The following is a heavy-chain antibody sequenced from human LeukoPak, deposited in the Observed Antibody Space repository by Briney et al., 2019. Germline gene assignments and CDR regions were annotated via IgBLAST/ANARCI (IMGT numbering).Heavy chain of an antibody. V-gene: IGHV4-59*01. CDR3: AREAAARFYMDV. J-gene: IGHJ6*03. CDR1: GGPINSYY. CDR2: ISYSGST. Sequence: SETLSLTCTVSGGPINSYYWSWIRQAPGKGLEWIGCISYSGSTNYNPSLKTRVTMSVDTSENQFSLNLTSVTAADTAVYYCAREAAARFYMDVWGKGTTVSVSS. D-gene: IGHD6-6*01.